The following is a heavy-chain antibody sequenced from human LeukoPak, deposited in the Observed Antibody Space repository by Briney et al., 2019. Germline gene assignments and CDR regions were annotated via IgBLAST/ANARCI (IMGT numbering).Heavy chain of an antibody. Sequence: ASVKVSCKAPGYTFTSYGISWVRQAPGQGLEWMGWISAYNGNTNYAQKLQGRVTMTTDTSTSTAYMELRSLRSDDTAVYYCARANVGSSGRWGFDYWGQGTLVTVSS. CDR3: ARANVGSSGRWGFDY. CDR2: ISAYNGNT. V-gene: IGHV1-18*01. CDR1: GYTFTSYG. D-gene: IGHD6-19*01. J-gene: IGHJ4*02.